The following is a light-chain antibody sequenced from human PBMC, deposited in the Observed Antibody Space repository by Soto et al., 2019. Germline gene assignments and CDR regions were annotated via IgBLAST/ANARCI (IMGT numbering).Light chain of an antibody. V-gene: IGKV3-11*01. CDR2: DAS. J-gene: IGKJ4*02. Sequence: EIVLTQSPATLSLSPGARVPLSCRASQSVSSYLAWYQHKPGQAPRLLIYDASNRATGIPDRFSGRGSGTDFTLIISRLEPEDFAVYYCQQFAGSFGGGTKVDIK. CDR3: QQFAGS. CDR1: QSVSSY.